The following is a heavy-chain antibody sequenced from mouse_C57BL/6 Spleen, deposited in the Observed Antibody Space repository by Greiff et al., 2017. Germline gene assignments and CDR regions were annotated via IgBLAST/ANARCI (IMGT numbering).Heavy chain of an antibody. Sequence: EVQVVESGGGLVKPGGSLKLSCAASGFTFSSYAMSWVRQTPEKRLEWVATISDGGSYTYYPDNVKGRFTISRDNAKNNLYLQMSHLKSEDTAMYYCARDRVYYDYANWYFDVWGTGTTVTVSS. CDR1: GFTFSSYA. D-gene: IGHD2-4*01. V-gene: IGHV5-4*01. J-gene: IGHJ1*03. CDR3: ARDRVYYDYANWYFDV. CDR2: ISDGGSYT.